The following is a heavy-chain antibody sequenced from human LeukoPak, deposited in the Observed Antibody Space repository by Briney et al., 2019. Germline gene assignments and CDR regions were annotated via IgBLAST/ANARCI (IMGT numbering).Heavy chain of an antibody. CDR2: IYPGDSNT. J-gene: IGHJ4*02. D-gene: IGHD3-22*01. CDR3: ATYYYDSSGYYQVDY. V-gene: IGHV5-51*01. Sequence: GESLKISCKGSGYSFSNYWIGWVRQMPGKGLEWMGIIYPGDSNTRYSPSFQGQVTISADKSISTAYLQWSSLKASDTATYYCATYYYDSSGYYQVDYWGQGTLVTVSS. CDR1: GYSFSNYW.